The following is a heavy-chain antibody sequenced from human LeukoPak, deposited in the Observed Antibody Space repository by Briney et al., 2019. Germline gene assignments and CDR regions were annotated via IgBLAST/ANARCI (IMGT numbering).Heavy chain of an antibody. D-gene: IGHD4-17*01. V-gene: IGHV3-21*01. CDR2: ISSSSSYI. CDR1: GFTFSSYS. Sequence: GGSLRPSCAASGFTFSSYSMNWVRQAPGKGLEWVSSISSSSSYIYYADSVKGRFTISRDNAKNSLYLQMNSLRVEDTAVYYCARDTDYGDSYFDYWGQGTLVTVSS. J-gene: IGHJ4*02. CDR3: ARDTDYGDSYFDY.